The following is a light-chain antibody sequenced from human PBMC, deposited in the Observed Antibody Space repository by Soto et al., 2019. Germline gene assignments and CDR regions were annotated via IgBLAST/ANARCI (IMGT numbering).Light chain of an antibody. CDR3: SSYTSSSTLV. V-gene: IGLV2-14*01. Sequence: QSVLTQPAPVSGSPGQSITISCTGTSSDVGGYNYVSWYQQHPGKAPKLMIYDVSNRPSGVSNRFSGSKSGNTASLTISGLQAEDEADYYCSSYTSSSTLVFGGGTKVTV. CDR2: DVS. CDR1: SSDVGGYNY. J-gene: IGLJ2*01.